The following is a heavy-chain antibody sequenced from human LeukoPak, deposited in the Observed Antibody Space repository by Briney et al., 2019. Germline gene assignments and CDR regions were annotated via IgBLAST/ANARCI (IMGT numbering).Heavy chain of an antibody. Sequence: ASVKVSCKASGYTFTSYYMHWVRQAPGQGLEWMGIINPSGGSTSYAQKFQGRVTMTRDTSTSTVYMELSSLRSEDTAVYYCAKDVLRFLEWSRPNYYYYGMDVWGQGTTVTVSS. CDR3: AKDVLRFLEWSRPNYYYYGMDV. CDR1: GYTFTSYY. CDR2: INPSGGST. D-gene: IGHD3-3*01. J-gene: IGHJ6*02. V-gene: IGHV1-46*01.